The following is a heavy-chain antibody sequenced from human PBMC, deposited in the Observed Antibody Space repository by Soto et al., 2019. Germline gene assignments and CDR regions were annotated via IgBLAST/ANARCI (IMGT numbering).Heavy chain of an antibody. J-gene: IGHJ5*02. CDR3: ATSPRVCTNGVCYTENNWFDP. Sequence: GASVKVSCKASGGTFSSYAISWVRQAPGQGLEWMGGIIPIFGTANYAQKFQGRVTITADESTSTAYMELSSLRSEDTAVYYCATSPRVCTNGVCYTENNWFDPWGQGTLVTVSS. V-gene: IGHV1-69*13. D-gene: IGHD2-8*01. CDR2: IIPIFGTA. CDR1: GGTFSSYA.